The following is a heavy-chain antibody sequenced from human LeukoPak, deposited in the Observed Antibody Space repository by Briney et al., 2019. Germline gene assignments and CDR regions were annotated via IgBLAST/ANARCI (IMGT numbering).Heavy chain of an antibody. CDR2: FDPEDGET. CDR3: ATTPYYYDSSGRISDY. Sequence: ASVKVSCKASGGTFSSYVISWVRQAPGQGLEWMGGFDPEDGETIYAQKFQGRVTMTEDTSTDTAYMELSSLRSEDTAVYYCATTPYYYDSSGRISDYWGQGTLVTVSS. J-gene: IGHJ4*02. V-gene: IGHV1-24*01. CDR1: GGTFSSYV. D-gene: IGHD3-22*01.